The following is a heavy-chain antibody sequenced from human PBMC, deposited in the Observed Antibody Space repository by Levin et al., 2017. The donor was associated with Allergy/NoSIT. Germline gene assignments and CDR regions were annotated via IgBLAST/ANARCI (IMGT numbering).Heavy chain of an antibody. CDR2: ISSSSSYI. Sequence: GESLKISCAASGFTFSSYSMNWVRQAPGKGLEWVSSISSSSSYIYYADSVKGRFTISRDNAKNSLYLQMNSLRAEDTAVYYCASFEVTTLDWGQGTLVTVSS. D-gene: IGHD2-21*02. CDR1: GFTFSSYS. J-gene: IGHJ4*02. CDR3: ASFEVTTLD. V-gene: IGHV3-21*01.